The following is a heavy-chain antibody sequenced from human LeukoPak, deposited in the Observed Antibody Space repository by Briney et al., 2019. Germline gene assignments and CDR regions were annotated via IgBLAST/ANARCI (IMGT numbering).Heavy chain of an antibody. J-gene: IGHJ3*02. CDR1: GYSISSGYY. Sequence: SETLSLTCTVSGYSISSGYYWGWIRQPPGKGLEWIGSIYHSGSTYYNPSLKSRVTISVDTSKNQFSLKLSSVTAADPAVYYCARVGYYGSGSYQDAFDIWGQGTMVTVSS. CDR2: IYHSGST. CDR3: ARVGYYGSGSYQDAFDI. V-gene: IGHV4-38-2*02. D-gene: IGHD3-10*01.